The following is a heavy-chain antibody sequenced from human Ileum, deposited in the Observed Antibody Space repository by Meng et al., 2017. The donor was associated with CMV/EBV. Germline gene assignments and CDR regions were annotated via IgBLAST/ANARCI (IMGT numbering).Heavy chain of an antibody. Sequence: GESLKTSCAAPGITFSNFAMSWVRQAPGQGLEWVSTISGRTLSGSAPKTFYADSVKGRFTISRDNSKTTVSLRVSSLRAEDTAVYYCAKDTGAGTYAFDSWGEGTLVTVSS. D-gene: IGHD1-26*01. J-gene: IGHJ4*02. CDR1: GITFSNFA. CDR2: ISGRTLSGSAPKT. CDR3: AKDTGAGTYAFDS. V-gene: IGHV3-23*01.